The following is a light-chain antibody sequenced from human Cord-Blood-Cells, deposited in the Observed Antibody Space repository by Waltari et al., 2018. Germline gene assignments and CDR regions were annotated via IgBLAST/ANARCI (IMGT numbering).Light chain of an antibody. CDR2: KDS. CDR3: YSAADNNHVV. V-gene: IGLV3-27*01. Sequence: SYELTQPSSVSVSPGQPARLTSSGDVLATTYARWFQQKPGQAPVLVIYKDSERPSGIPERFSGSSSGTTVTLTISGAQVEDEADYYCYSAADNNHVVFGGGTKLTVL. CDR1: VLATTY. J-gene: IGLJ2*01.